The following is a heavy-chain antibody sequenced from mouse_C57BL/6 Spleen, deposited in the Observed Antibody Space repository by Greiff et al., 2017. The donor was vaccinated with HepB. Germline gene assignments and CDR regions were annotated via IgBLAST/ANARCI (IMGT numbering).Heavy chain of an antibody. CDR2: ISSGGSYT. CDR1: GFTFSSYG. V-gene: IGHV5-6*02. CDR3: ARQVDDGYYVDD. Sequence: DVKLVESGGDLVKPGGSLKLSCAASGFTFSSYGMSWVRQTPDKRLEWVATISSGGSYTYYPYSVKGRFTISRDNAKNTLDLQMSSLKSEDTAMYYCARQVDDGYYVDDWGQGTTLTVSS. J-gene: IGHJ2*01. D-gene: IGHD2-3*01.